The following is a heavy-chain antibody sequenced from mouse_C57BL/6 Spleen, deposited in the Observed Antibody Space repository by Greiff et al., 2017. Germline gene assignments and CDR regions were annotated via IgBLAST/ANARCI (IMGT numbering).Heavy chain of an antibody. Sequence: EVMLVESGGGLVKPGGSLKLSCAASGFTFSDYGMHWVRQAPEKGLEWVAYISSGSSTIYYADTVKGRFTISRDNAKNTLFLQMTSLRSEDTAMYYCAREIYSNYDGWYFDVWGTGTTVTVSS. CDR1: GFTFSDYG. CDR3: AREIYSNYDGWYFDV. D-gene: IGHD2-5*01. CDR2: ISSGSSTI. V-gene: IGHV5-17*01. J-gene: IGHJ1*03.